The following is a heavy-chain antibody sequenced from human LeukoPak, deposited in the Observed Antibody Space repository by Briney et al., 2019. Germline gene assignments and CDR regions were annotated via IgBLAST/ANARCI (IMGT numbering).Heavy chain of an antibody. Sequence: PSETLSLTCTVSGGSVSSGDSYWSWIRQPAGKGLEWIGRIYTSGNTNYNPSLDSRVIISRDTSKNQLSLTLTSVTAADTAVYYCARSSYDSLTGYYFLDYWGQGILVTVSS. CDR1: GGSVSSGDSY. J-gene: IGHJ4*02. V-gene: IGHV4-61*02. CDR3: ARSSYDSLTGYYFLDY. CDR2: IYTSGNT. D-gene: IGHD3-9*01.